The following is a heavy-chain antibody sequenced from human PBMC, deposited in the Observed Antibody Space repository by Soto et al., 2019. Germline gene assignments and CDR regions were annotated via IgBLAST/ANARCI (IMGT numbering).Heavy chain of an antibody. V-gene: IGHV5-51*01. CDR1: GYSFTSYW. CDR2: IYPGDSDT. D-gene: IGHD3-10*01. J-gene: IGHJ6*02. Sequence: GESLKISCKGSGYSFTSYWIGWVLQMPGKGLEWMGIIYPGDSDTRYSPSFQGQVTISADKSISTAYLQWSSLKASDTAMYYCARLEYYYGSVPLCSYYGMDVWGQGTTITVSS. CDR3: ARLEYYYGSVPLCSYYGMDV.